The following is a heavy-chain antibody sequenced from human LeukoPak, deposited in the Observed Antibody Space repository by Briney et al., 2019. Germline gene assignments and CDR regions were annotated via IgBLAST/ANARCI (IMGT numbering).Heavy chain of an antibody. Sequence: SVTVSCKASGYNFYGYFIHWVRQAPGLGLEWVGWINPNSGGTNYAQQFQGRVTMTRDTSLSILYIELSSLASDDTAMYYCPRPPVVPSAMDLEYWSQGTLVSVSS. CDR1: GYNFYGYF. CDR2: INPNSGGT. V-gene: IGHV1-2*02. J-gene: IGHJ4*02. D-gene: IGHD2-2*01. CDR3: PRPPVVPSAMDLEY.